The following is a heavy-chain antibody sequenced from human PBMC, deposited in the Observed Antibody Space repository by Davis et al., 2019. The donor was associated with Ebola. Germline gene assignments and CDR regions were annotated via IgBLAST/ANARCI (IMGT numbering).Heavy chain of an antibody. CDR3: ARQGGGEFDY. Sequence: SETLSLTCAVYGGSFSGYYWSWIRQPPGKGLEWIGEINHSGSTNYNPSLKSRVTISVDTSKNQFSLKLSSVTAADTAVYYCARQGGGEFDYWGQGTLVTVSS. CDR1: GGSFSGYY. D-gene: IGHD2-21*01. J-gene: IGHJ4*02. V-gene: IGHV4-34*01. CDR2: INHSGST.